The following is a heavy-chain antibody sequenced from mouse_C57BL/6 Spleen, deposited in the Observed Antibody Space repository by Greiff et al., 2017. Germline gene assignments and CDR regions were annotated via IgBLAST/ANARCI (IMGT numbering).Heavy chain of an antibody. CDR3: ARLGDCDGSYAMDF. J-gene: IGHJ4*01. CDR1: GYAFSSSW. D-gene: IGHD2-4*01. V-gene: IGHV1-82*01. Sequence: VQLQQSGPELVKPGASVKISCKASGYAFSSSWMNWVKQRPGKGLEWIGRIYPGAGDTNYNGKFKGKATLTADQSSSTAYVQLASLTSADSAVNFCARLGDCDGSYAMDFWGQGTSVTVSS. CDR2: IYPGAGDT.